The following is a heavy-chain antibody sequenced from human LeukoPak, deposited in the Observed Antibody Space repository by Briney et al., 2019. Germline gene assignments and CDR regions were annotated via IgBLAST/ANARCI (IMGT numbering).Heavy chain of an antibody. V-gene: IGHV3-74*01. D-gene: IGHD6-6*01. Sequence: GGSLRLSCAASGFTFRSYWMHWVRQAPGKGLVWVSRINGDGSSASYADSVKGRFTISRDNAKNTLYLQMNSLRVEDTAVYYCASSIVVRPALDYWGQGTLVTVSS. CDR1: GFTFRSYW. CDR3: ASSIVVRPALDY. J-gene: IGHJ4*02. CDR2: INGDGSSA.